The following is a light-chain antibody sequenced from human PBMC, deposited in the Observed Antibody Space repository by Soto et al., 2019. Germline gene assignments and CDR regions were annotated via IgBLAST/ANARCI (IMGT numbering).Light chain of an antibody. Sequence: DIVMTQSPDSLAVSLGERATINCKSSQSVLYSSNNKNYLAWYQQKPGQPPKLLIYWASTRESGVPDRFSGSGSGTDFTLTISSLKDEDVAVYSCPQYHSNPLTSGRENTVEIK. CDR2: WAS. J-gene: IGKJ4*01. V-gene: IGKV4-1*01. CDR3: PQYHSNPLT. CDR1: QSVLYSSNNKNY.